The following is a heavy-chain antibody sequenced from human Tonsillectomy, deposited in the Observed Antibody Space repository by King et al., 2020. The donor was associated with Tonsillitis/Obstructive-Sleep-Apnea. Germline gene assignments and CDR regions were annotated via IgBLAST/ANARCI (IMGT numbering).Heavy chain of an antibody. CDR1: GDSISTSDW. Sequence: LQLQESGPGLVKPSGTLSLTCAVSGDSISTSDWWSWVRQPPGKGLEWIGGVYHSWSSNYNPSLKSRVTISVDKSKHQFSLKLDSVTAPDTAIYYCARDYYGSGNGFDIWGQGTMVTVSS. J-gene: IGHJ3*02. CDR2: VYHSWSS. D-gene: IGHD3-10*01. CDR3: ARDYYGSGNGFDI. V-gene: IGHV4-4*02.